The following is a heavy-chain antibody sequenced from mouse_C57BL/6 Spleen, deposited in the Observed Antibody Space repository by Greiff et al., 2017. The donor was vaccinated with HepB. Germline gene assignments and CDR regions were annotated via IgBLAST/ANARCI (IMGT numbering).Heavy chain of an antibody. D-gene: IGHD2-1*01. CDR3: ARGGNYAWLAY. V-gene: IGHV1-85*01. CDR2: IYPRDGST. CDR1: GYTFTSYD. Sequence: QVQLQQSGPELVKPGASVKLSCKASGYTFTSYDINWVKQRPGQGLEWIGWIYPRDGSTEYNEKFKGKATLTVDTSSSTAYMELHSLPSEDSAVYFCARGGNYAWLAYWGQGTLVTVSA. J-gene: IGHJ3*01.